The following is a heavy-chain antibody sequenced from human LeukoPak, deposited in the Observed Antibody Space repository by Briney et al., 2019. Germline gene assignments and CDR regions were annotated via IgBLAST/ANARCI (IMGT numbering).Heavy chain of an antibody. D-gene: IGHD3-10*01. CDR1: GFTFSDYY. V-gene: IGHV3-11*01. CDR2: ISSSGSTI. Sequence: GGSLRLSCAASGFTFSDYYMSWIRQAPGKGLEWVSYISSSGSTIYYADSVKGRFTISRDNAKNSLYLQMNSLRAEDTAVYYCAKYFRLDGSGSYYFGYYYYGMDVWGQGTTVTVSS. CDR3: AKYFRLDGSGSYYFGYYYYGMDV. J-gene: IGHJ6*02.